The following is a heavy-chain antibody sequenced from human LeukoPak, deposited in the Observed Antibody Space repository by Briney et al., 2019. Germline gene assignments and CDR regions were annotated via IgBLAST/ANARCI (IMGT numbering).Heavy chain of an antibody. Sequence: ASVKVSCKASGYTFTSYYMHWVRQAPGQGLEWMGIINPSGGSTSYAQEFQGRVTMTRDTSTSTVYMELSSLRSEDTAVYYCATGAPNLLRYFDRLDAFDIWGQGTMVTVSS. CDR2: INPSGGST. CDR3: ATGAPNLLRYFDRLDAFDI. J-gene: IGHJ3*02. CDR1: GYTFTSYY. V-gene: IGHV1-46*01. D-gene: IGHD3-9*01.